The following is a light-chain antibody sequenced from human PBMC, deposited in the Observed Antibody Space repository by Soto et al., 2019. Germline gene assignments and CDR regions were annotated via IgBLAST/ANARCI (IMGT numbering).Light chain of an antibody. CDR2: DVT. CDR3: SSYRRGSTYV. Sequence: QSALTQPASVSGSPGQSITVPCTGTSSYVGGYNYVSWYQQHPGKAPRLMIYDVTNQPSGVSDRFSGSKSGNTASLTISGLQAEDEADYYCSSYRRGSTYVFGTGTKVTVL. J-gene: IGLJ1*01. CDR1: SSYVGGYNY. V-gene: IGLV2-14*03.